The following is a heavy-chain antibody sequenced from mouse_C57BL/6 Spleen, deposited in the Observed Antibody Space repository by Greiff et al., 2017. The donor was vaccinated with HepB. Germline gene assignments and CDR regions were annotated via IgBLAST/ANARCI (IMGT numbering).Heavy chain of an antibody. CDR2: IYPGDGDI. J-gene: IGHJ3*01. CDR3: ARNGYYEGFAY. V-gene: IGHV1-80*01. CDR1: GYAFSSYW. Sequence: VQLQESGAELVKPGASVKISCKASGYAFSSYWMNWVKQRPGKGLEWIGQIYPGDGDINYNGKFKGKATLTADKSSSTAYMQLSSLTSEDTAICYCARNGYYEGFAYWGQGTLVTVSA. D-gene: IGHD2-3*01.